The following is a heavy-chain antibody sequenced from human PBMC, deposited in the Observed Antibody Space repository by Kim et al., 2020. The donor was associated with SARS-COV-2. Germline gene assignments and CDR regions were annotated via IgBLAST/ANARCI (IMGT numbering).Heavy chain of an antibody. Sequence: VTRRVTISRGNDKNTLYLQMNSLRPEDTAVYYCAKGEAKWELLGAFDIWGQGTMVTVSS. V-gene: IGHV3-30*02. D-gene: IGHD1-26*01. CDR3: AKGEAKWELLGAFDI. J-gene: IGHJ3*02.